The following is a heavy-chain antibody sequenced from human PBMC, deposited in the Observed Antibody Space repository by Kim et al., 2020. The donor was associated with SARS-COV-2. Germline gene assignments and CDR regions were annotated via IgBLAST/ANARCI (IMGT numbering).Heavy chain of an antibody. CDR1: GFTFSSYG. Sequence: GGSLRLSCAASGFTFSSYGMHWVRQAPGKGLEWVAVISYDGSNKYYADSVKGRFTISRDNSKNTLYLQMNSLRAEDTAVYYCAKGVSWLVQSPFDYWGQGTLVTVSS. CDR2: ISYDGSNK. D-gene: IGHD6-19*01. CDR3: AKGVSWLVQSPFDY. J-gene: IGHJ4*02. V-gene: IGHV3-30*18.